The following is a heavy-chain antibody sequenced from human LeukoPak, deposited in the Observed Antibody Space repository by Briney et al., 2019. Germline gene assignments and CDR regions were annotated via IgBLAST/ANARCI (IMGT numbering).Heavy chain of an antibody. CDR2: IYYSGST. V-gene: IGHV4-59*08. D-gene: IGHD4-17*01. J-gene: IGHJ5*02. CDR3: ARHVDYGDYSRFDP. Sequence: KTSETLSLTCTVSGGSISSYYWSWIRQPPGKGLEWIGYIYYSGSTNYNPSLKSRVTISVDTSKNQFSLKLSSVTAADTAVYYCARHVDYGDYSRFDPWGQGTLVTVSS. CDR1: GGSISSYY.